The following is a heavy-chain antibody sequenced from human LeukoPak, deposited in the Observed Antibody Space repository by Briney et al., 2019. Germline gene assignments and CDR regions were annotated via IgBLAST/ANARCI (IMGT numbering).Heavy chain of an antibody. D-gene: IGHD2-8*01. CDR2: INHSGST. Sequence: KPSETLSLTCSVYGGSFSGFYWNWIRQPPGKGLEWIGEINHSGSTHYSPSLKSRLSISVDPSKNQFSLKLSSVTAADMAVYYCARGGGYCTNNVCPPWFDPWGQGALVTVSS. CDR3: ARGGGYCTNNVCPPWFDP. J-gene: IGHJ5*02. CDR1: GGSFSGFY. V-gene: IGHV4-34*01.